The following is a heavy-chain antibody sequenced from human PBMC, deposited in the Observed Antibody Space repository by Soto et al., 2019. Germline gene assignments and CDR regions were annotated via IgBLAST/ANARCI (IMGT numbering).Heavy chain of an antibody. D-gene: IGHD3-10*01. CDR1: GYTFTGYY. J-gene: IGHJ6*02. CDR3: ARDRSMATRVLYRPYYYYGMDV. Sequence: QVQLVQSGAELKKPGASVKVSCKASGYTFTGYYMHWVRQAPGQGLELMGWINPNRGGTNYAQKFLGRVTMTRDTCITTAYKELSRLRPDDTAVYYCARDRSMATRVLYRPYYYYGMDVWGQGTTVNVSS. V-gene: IGHV1-2*02. CDR2: INPNRGGT.